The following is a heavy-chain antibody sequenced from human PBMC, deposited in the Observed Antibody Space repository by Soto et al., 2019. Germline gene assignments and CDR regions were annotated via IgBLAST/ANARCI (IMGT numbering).Heavy chain of an antibody. CDR2: IYYSGST. Sequence: KPSETLSLTCTVSGGSINSYYWSWIRQPPGKGLEWFGYIYYSGSTNYNPSLKSRVTISVDTSKNQFSLKLSSVTAADTAMYYCAKNDDHGSYYHGMDVWGQGTTVTVSS. CDR1: GGSINSYY. J-gene: IGHJ6*02. CDR3: AKNDDHGSYYHGMDV. D-gene: IGHD4-17*01. V-gene: IGHV4-59*01.